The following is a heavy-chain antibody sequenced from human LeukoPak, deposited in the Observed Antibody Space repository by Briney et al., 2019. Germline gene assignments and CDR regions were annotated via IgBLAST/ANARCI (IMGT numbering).Heavy chain of an antibody. CDR3: ARQTVTTGFDY. V-gene: IGHV3-66*04. D-gene: IGHD4-17*01. J-gene: IGHJ4*02. Sequence: PGGSLRLSCAASGFTVSSNYMSWVRQAPGKGLEWVSVIYSGGSTYYADSVKGRFTISRDNSKSTLYLQMNSLRAEDTAVYYCARQTVTTGFDYWGQGTLVTVSS. CDR2: IYSGGST. CDR1: GFTVSSNY.